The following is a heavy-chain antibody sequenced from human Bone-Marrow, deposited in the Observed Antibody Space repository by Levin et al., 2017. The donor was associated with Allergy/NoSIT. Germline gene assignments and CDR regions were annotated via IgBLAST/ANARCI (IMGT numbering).Heavy chain of an antibody. J-gene: IGHJ4*02. CDR3: ARDGVTTVVTPLDY. CDR2: INTNTGNP. CDR1: GYTFTSYA. D-gene: IGHD4-23*01. Sequence: GESLKISCKASGYTFTSYAMNWVRQAPGQGLEWMGWINTNTGNPTYAQGFTGRFVFSLDTSVSTAYLQISSLKAEDTAVYYCARDGVTTVVTPLDYWGQGTLVTVSS. V-gene: IGHV7-4-1*02.